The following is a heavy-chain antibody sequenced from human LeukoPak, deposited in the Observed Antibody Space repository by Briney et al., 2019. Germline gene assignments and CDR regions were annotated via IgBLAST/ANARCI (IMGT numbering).Heavy chain of an antibody. D-gene: IGHD3-16*01. CDR1: GGTFSSYA. Sequence: ASVKISCKASGGTFSSYAISWVRQAPGQGLEWMGRIIPIFGISNYAQKFQGRVTITADKSTSTAYMELSSLRSEDTAVYYCARNAIGGMNYYYGMDVWGQGTTVTVSS. CDR3: ARNAIGGMNYYYGMDV. J-gene: IGHJ6*02. CDR2: IIPIFGIS. V-gene: IGHV1-69*04.